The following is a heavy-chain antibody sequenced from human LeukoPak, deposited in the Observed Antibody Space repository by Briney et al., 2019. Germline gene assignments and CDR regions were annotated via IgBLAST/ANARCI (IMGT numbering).Heavy chain of an antibody. CDR3: ARGLEYSSSDDY. D-gene: IGHD6-6*01. CDR2: IWYDGSNK. CDR1: GFTFSSYG. J-gene: IGHJ4*02. V-gene: IGHV3-33*01. Sequence: GGSLRLSCAASGFTFSSYGMHWVRQAPGKGLEWVAVIWYDGSNKYYADSVKGRFTISRDNSKNTLYLQMNSLRSEDTAVYYCARGLEYSSSDDYWGQGTLVTVSS.